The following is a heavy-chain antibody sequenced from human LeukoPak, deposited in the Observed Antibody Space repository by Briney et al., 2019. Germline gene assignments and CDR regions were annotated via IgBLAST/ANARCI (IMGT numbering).Heavy chain of an antibody. CDR1: VFTFRLYW. CDR2: INPEGSQK. Sequence: GGSLTLSCPSSVFTFRLYWMTWVRQSPGKGRGCVADINPEGSQKYSMDSVNGRFPISRDNAKNSLFLQMNSLRAEDTDVYYCESQMIRFWFDHWGQGTQVTVSS. CDR3: ESQMIRFWFDH. J-gene: IGHJ5*02. V-gene: IGHV3-7*01. D-gene: IGHD3-16*01.